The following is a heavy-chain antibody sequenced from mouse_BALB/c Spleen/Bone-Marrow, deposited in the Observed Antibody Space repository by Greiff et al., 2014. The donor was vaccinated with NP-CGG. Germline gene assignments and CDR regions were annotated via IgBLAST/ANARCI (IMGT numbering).Heavy chain of an antibody. CDR1: GYTFTSYY. CDR2: INPSNGGT. Sequence: QVQLQQPGAELVKPGASVKLSCKASGYTFTSYYMYWVKQRLGQGLEWIGEINPSNGGTNFNEKFKSKATLTVDKSSSTAYMQLSSLTSEDSAVYYCTRSTMITYFDYWGQGTTLTVSS. CDR3: TRSTMITYFDY. D-gene: IGHD2-4*01. J-gene: IGHJ2*01. V-gene: IGHV1S81*02.